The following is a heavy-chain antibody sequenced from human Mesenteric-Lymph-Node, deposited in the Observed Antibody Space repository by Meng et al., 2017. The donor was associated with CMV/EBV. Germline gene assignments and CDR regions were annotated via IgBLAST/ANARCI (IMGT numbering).Heavy chain of an antibody. CDR2: MSLDGRKI. CDR1: GFTFSAYS. CDR3: ARMGYCTSSNCYSGGYDH. V-gene: IGHV3-30*04. Sequence: GESLKISCAASGFTFSAYSMHWVRQAPGKGLEWVAVMSLDGRKIYYTDSVRGRFTISRDNAKNSLYLQLNSPRVEDTAIYYCARMGYCTSSNCYSGGYDHWGQGTLVTVSS. D-gene: IGHD2-2*01. J-gene: IGHJ5*02.